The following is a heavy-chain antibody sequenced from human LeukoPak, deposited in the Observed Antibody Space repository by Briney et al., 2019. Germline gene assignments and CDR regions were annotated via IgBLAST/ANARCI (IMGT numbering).Heavy chain of an antibody. V-gene: IGHV1-69*05. CDR3: ARDRTAVAGTWNGADLKHNWFDP. CDR2: IIPIFGTA. J-gene: IGHJ5*02. D-gene: IGHD6-19*01. CDR1: GGTFSSYA. Sequence: SVKVSCKASGGTFSSYAMSWVRQAPGQGLEWMGRIIPIFGTANYAQKFQGRVTITTDESTSTAYMELSSLRSEDTAVYYCARDRTAVAGTWNGADLKHNWFDPWGQGTLVTVSS.